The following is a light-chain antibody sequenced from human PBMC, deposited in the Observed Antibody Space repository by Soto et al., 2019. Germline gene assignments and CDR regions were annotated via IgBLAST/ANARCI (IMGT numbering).Light chain of an antibody. J-gene: IGKJ1*01. Sequence: EIVLTQSPATLSVSPGERATVSCRASQTVRCNLAWYQQRPGQAPRLLMYGASTRATGIPTRFSGSGSGTEFTLTISSLQSEDFAVYYCQQYDNWPPWTFGPGTKVEIK. CDR3: QQYDNWPPWT. CDR2: GAS. V-gene: IGKV3D-15*01. CDR1: QTVRCN.